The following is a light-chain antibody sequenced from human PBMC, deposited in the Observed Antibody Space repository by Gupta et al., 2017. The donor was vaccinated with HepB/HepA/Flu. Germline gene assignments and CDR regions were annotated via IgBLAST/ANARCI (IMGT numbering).Light chain of an antibody. CDR3: SSYTSSSTYAL. CDR2: EVS. Sequence: QSALTHPPSVSGSPGQSLTLSCTGTSSDVGGYNRVSWYQQPPGTAPRLMIYEVSNRPSGVPDRFSGSKSGNTASLTISGLQAEDEADYYCSSYTSSSTYALFGGGTKLTVL. J-gene: IGLJ2*01. V-gene: IGLV2-18*02. CDR1: SSDVGGYNR.